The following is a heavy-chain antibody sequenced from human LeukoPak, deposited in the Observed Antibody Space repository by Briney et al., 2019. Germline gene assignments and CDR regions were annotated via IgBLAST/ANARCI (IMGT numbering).Heavy chain of an antibody. D-gene: IGHD5-18*01. CDR1: GYSFTSYW. Sequence: GGSLEISFKDSGYSFTSYWIGWVRQMPGKGLEWMGIIYPGDSDTRYSPSFQGQVTISADKSINTAYLQWSSLKASDTAIYYCARRGEAMDPFDYWGQGTLVTVSS. CDR3: ARRGEAMDPFDY. J-gene: IGHJ4*02. V-gene: IGHV5-51*01. CDR2: IYPGDSDT.